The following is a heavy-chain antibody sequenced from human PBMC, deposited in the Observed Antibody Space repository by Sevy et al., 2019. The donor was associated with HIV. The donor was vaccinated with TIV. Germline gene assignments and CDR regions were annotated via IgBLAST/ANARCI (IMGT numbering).Heavy chain of an antibody. J-gene: IGHJ5*02. CDR3: AKEVTYYDFWSGYLTDNWFDP. D-gene: IGHD3-3*01. CDR1: GFTFSSYG. Sequence: GGSLRLSCAASGFTFSSYGMHWVRQAPGKGLEWVAFIRYDGSNKYYADSVKGRFTISRDNSKNTLYLQMNSLRAEDTAVYYCAKEVTYYDFWSGYLTDNWFDPWGQRTLVTVSS. CDR2: IRYDGSNK. V-gene: IGHV3-30*02.